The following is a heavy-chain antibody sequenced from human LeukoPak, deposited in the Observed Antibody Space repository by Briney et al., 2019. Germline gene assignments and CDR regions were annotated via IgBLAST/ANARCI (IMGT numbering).Heavy chain of an antibody. CDR3: ARVGSGYDLDY. CDR1: GFTFSSFW. D-gene: IGHD5-12*01. CDR2: IRKKGNSYTT. J-gene: IGHJ4*02. Sequence: GGSLRLSCEVSGFTFSSFWMNWVRQAPGKGLEWVGRIRKKGNSYTTEYAASVKGRFTISRDDSKNSLYLQMNSLKTEDTAVYYCARVGSGYDLDYWGQGTLVTVSS. V-gene: IGHV3-72*01.